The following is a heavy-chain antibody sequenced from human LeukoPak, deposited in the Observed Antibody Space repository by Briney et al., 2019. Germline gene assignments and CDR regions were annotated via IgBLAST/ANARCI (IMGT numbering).Heavy chain of an antibody. D-gene: IGHD3-10*01. V-gene: IGHV1-18*01. CDR3: ARVFPSMVRGLDP. CDR1: GYTFTSYG. Sequence: ASVKVSCKASGYTFTSYGISWVRQAPGQGLEWMGWTSAYNGNTNYAQKLQGRVTMTTDTSTGTAYMELRSLRSDDTAVYYCARVFPSMVRGLDPWGQGTLVTVSS. CDR2: TSAYNGNT. J-gene: IGHJ5*02.